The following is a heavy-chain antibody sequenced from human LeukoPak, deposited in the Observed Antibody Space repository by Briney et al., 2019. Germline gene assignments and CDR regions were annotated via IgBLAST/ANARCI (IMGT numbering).Heavy chain of an antibody. Sequence: GGSLRLSCAASGFTFSGSEMNWVRQAPGKGLEWVSGTSSSGGSIYYADSVQGRFTISRDNAKKSLHLQMNSLRAEDTAVYYCAAAGFDYWGQGTLVTVSS. J-gene: IGHJ4*02. CDR3: AAAGFDY. V-gene: IGHV3-48*03. CDR2: TSSSGGSI. CDR1: GFTFSGSE.